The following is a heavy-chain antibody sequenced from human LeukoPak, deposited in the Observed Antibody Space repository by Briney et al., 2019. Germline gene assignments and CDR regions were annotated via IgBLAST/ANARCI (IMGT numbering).Heavy chain of an antibody. CDR3: AKITTN. J-gene: IGHJ4*02. CDR2: ISGSGGSS. CDR1: GFTFSSSS. D-gene: IGHD1-1*01. V-gene: IGHV3-23*01. Sequence: AGGSLRLSCAASGFTFSSSSMSWVRQAPGKGLEWVSTISGSGGSSYYADSVKGRLTISRDDSKNTLYLQMHSLRAEDTAVYYCAKITTNWGQGTLVTVSS.